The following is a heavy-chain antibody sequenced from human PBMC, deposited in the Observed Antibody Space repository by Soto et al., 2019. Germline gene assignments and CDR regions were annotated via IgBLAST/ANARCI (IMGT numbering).Heavy chain of an antibody. CDR1: RFPFSSYG. Sequence: GGSLRLSCAASRFPFSSYGMPWVPQAPGKGLERVAVISYDGSKKYSAGSVKGRFTISRDNPKNSLYLQMNSLTAEDTAVYYCARVRSVCYWGQGT. CDR2: ISYDGSKK. V-gene: IGHV3-30*03. J-gene: IGHJ4*02. D-gene: IGHD3-16*01. CDR3: ARVRSVCY.